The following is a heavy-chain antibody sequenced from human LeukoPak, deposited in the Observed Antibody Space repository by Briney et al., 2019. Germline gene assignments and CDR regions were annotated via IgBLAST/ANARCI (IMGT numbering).Heavy chain of an antibody. D-gene: IGHD3-10*01. CDR2: ISGSGGST. CDR1: GFTFSSYA. CDR3: AKVGSSAGPPSTIDY. J-gene: IGHJ4*02. V-gene: IGHV3-23*01. Sequence: GGTLRLSCAASGFTFSSYAMSWVRQAPGKGLEWVSAISGSGGSTYYADSVKGRFTISRDNSKNTLYLQMNSLRAEDTAVYYCAKVGSSAGPPSTIDYWGQGTLVTVSS.